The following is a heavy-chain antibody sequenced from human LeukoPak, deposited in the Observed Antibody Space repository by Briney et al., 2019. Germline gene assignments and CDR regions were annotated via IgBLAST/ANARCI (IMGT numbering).Heavy chain of an antibody. V-gene: IGHV3-7*03. J-gene: IGHJ4*02. CDR1: GFTFGDTW. CDR3: ATSYDMGWLIGY. Sequence: GGSLRLSCAASGFTFGDTWMNWVRQVPGQGLEWVANIKQDGSEKFYAASVKGRFTISRDNGKSSLYLQMNSLRAEDTALYYCATSYDMGWLIGYWGQGTLVTVSS. CDR2: IKQDGSEK. D-gene: IGHD3/OR15-3a*01.